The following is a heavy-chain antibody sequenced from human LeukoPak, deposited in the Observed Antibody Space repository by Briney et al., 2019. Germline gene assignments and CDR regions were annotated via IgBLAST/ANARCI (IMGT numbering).Heavy chain of an antibody. CDR3: ARRPEMVRGVIVNWFDP. J-gene: IGHJ5*02. Sequence: PSETLSLTCAVYGGSFSGYYWSWIRQPPGKGLEWIGEINHSGSTNYNPSLKSRVTISVDTSKNQFSLKLSSVTAADTAVYYCARRPEMVRGVIVNWFDPWAREPWSPSPQ. CDR1: GGSFSGYY. V-gene: IGHV4-34*01. CDR2: INHSGST. D-gene: IGHD3-10*01.